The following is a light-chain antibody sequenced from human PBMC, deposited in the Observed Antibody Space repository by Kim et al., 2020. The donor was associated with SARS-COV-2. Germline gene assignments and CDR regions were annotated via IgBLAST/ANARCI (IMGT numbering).Light chain of an antibody. CDR3: QQYNNRPRT. J-gene: IGKJ1*01. CDR1: QNVSSN. V-gene: IGKV3-15*01. CDR2: GVS. Sequence: VSPEERATRSCRASQNVSSNVAWYQQRPGQDPRLLIYGVSTRTTGIPARFSESGSVTEFTLTIGGLQSEDLAVYYCQQYNNRPRTFGQGTKVDIK.